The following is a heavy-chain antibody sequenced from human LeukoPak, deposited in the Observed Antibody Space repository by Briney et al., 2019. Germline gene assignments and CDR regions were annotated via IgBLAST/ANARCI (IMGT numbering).Heavy chain of an antibody. CDR3: ARQGWELLRPYFDY. D-gene: IGHD1-26*01. CDR2: IYYSGST. J-gene: IGHJ4*02. CDR1: GGSISSYY. Sequence: KPSETLSLTCTVSGGSISSYYWSWIRQPPGKGLEWIGYIYYSGSTNYSPSLKSRVTISVDTSKNQFSLKLSSVTAADTAVYYCARQGWELLRPYFDYWGQGTLVTVSS. V-gene: IGHV4-59*08.